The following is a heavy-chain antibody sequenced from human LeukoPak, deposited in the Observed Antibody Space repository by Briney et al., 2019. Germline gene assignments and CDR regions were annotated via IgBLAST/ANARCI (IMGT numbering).Heavy chain of an antibody. CDR2: ISHAGDT. CDR1: GYSITRAYN. CDR3: ARGEVGEFDH. Sequence: SETLSLTCTVSGYSITRAYNWGWIRQSPEKGLEWIASISHAGDTYYSPSLKSRVTISVDTSKNLFSLTLASVTAPDTAVYFCARGEVGEFDHWGQGTLVTVSS. V-gene: IGHV4-38-2*02. J-gene: IGHJ4*02. D-gene: IGHD1-26*01.